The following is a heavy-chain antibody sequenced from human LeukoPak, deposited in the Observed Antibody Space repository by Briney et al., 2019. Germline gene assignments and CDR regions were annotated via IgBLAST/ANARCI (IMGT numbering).Heavy chain of an antibody. J-gene: IGHJ4*02. V-gene: IGHV3-23*01. D-gene: IGHD6-19*01. CDR3: AKGRSTLLEYSSGLGYYLDY. CDR2: ISGSGGST. Sequence: PGGSLRLSCAASGFTFSSYAMSWVRQAPGKGLEWVSAISGSGGSTYYADSVKGRFTISRDNSKNTLYLQMNSLRAEDTAVYYCAKGRSTLLEYSSGLGYYLDYWGQGTLVTVSS. CDR1: GFTFSSYA.